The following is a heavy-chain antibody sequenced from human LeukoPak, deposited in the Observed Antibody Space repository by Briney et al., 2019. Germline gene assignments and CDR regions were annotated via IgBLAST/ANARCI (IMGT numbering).Heavy chain of an antibody. Sequence: SVKVSRKASGDTFSNYAISWLRQAPGQGLEWVGRIIPSLGTPNYAQKFQGRVTITADRSTTTAYMELSSLRFEDTAVYYCARAGSSRFSVPYYFNYWGQGTPVTVSS. CDR2: IIPSLGTP. CDR1: GDTFSNYA. V-gene: IGHV1-69*04. J-gene: IGHJ4*02. D-gene: IGHD6-13*01. CDR3: ARAGSSRFSVPYYFNY.